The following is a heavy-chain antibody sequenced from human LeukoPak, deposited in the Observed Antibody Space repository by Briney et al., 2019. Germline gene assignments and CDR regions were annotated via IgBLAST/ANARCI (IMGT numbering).Heavy chain of an antibody. D-gene: IGHD3-10*01. CDR2: ISWNSGSI. CDR1: GFTFDDYA. Sequence: TGGSLRLSCAASGFTFDDYAMHWVRQVPGKGLEWVSSISWNSGSIGYGDSVKGRFTISRDNARNFLYLQMNSLRVEDMALYYCAKDIRVRGLIIGGIDYWGQGILVTVSS. CDR3: AKDIRVRGLIIGGIDY. V-gene: IGHV3-9*03. J-gene: IGHJ4*02.